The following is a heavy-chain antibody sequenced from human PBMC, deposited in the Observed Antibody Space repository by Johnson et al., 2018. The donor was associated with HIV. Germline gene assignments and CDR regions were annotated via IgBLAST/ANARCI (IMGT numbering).Heavy chain of an antibody. Sequence: EVHLVESGGGLLHPGGSLRLSCAASGFTFSDHDMHWVRQTEGIGLEWVSAIGTIGDTHYHGSVKGRFTISRANATNFLYLQMNSLAAGDTDVYYCARGRPGGPNLLDAAGNDAFDIWGQGTMVTVSS. V-gene: IGHV3-13*01. CDR2: IGTIGDT. CDR1: GFTFSDHD. J-gene: IGHJ3*02. D-gene: IGHD6-13*01. CDR3: ARGRPGGPNLLDAAGNDAFDI.